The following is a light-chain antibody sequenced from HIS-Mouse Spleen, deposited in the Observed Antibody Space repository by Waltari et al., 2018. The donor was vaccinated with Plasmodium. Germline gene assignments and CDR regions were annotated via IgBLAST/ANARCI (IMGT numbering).Light chain of an antibody. CDR1: QSVSSY. CDR2: DAS. CDR3: QQRSNWPLT. Sequence: EIVLTQSTATLSLSPGERATLSCRASQSVSSYLAWYQQKPGQAPRLLIYDASNGPTGIPARFSGSGSGTDFTLTISSLEPEDFAVYYCQQRSNWPLTFGGGTKVEIK. J-gene: IGKJ4*01. V-gene: IGKV3-11*01.